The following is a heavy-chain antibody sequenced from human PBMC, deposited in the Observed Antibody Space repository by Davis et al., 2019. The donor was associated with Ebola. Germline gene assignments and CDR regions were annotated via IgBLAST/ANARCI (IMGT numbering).Heavy chain of an antibody. CDR3: ARRARYCSGGSCYGLDV. CDR1: GGSFSGYY. D-gene: IGHD2-15*01. Sequence: SETLSLTCAVYGGSFSGYYWSWIRQPPGKGLEWIGEINHSGSTNYNPSLKSRVTISVDTSKNQFSLKLSSVTAADTAVYYCARRARYCSGGSCYGLDVWGQGTTVTVSS. J-gene: IGHJ6*02. V-gene: IGHV4-34*01. CDR2: INHSGST.